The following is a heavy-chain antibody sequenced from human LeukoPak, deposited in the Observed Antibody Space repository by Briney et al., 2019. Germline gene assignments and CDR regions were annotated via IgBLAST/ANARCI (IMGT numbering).Heavy chain of an antibody. CDR1: GYSFTVYY. J-gene: IGHJ4*02. CDR3: VRASNGWAFES. Sequence: ASVKVPCKASGYSFTVYYIHWVRQAPGQGLDYMGLINPNSSGTNYPQSFQGRVSMTRDTSISTSYMEVTRLTSDDTAVYYCVRASNGWAFESWGQGTLVTVSS. D-gene: IGHD6-19*01. CDR2: INPNSSGT. V-gene: IGHV1-2*02.